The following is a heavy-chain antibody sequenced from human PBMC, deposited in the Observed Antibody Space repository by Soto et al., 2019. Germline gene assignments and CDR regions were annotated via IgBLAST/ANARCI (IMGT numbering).Heavy chain of an antibody. CDR3: ARADRTLVTSYGLDV. J-gene: IGHJ6*02. Sequence: SETLSLTXAVSGGSFSGFYWTWIRQPPGEGLEWIGEINHSGTTNFNPSLRSRLTISLDSSKKHFSLKLTSMTAADAAVYYCARADRTLVTSYGLDVWGQGTTVTVSS. V-gene: IGHV4-34*01. CDR2: INHSGTT. CDR1: GGSFSGFY. D-gene: IGHD2-21*02.